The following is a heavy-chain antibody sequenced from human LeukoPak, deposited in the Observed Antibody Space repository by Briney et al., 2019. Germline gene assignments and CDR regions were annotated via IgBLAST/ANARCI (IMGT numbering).Heavy chain of an antibody. CDR1: GFTFSSYA. V-gene: IGHV3-23*01. Sequence: PGGSLRLSCAASGFTFSSYAMSWVRQAPGKGLEWVSAISGSGGSTYYADSVKGRFTISRDNSKNTLHLQMNSLRAEDTAVYYCAKERQNYYDSSGYPTDYWGQGTLVTVSS. CDR2: ISGSGGST. J-gene: IGHJ4*02. D-gene: IGHD3-22*01. CDR3: AKERQNYYDSSGYPTDY.